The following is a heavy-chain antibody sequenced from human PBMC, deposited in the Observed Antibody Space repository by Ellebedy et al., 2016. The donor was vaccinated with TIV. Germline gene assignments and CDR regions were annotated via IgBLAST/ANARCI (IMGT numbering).Heavy chain of an antibody. CDR3: ARGAPFPYYFDS. CDR1: GGFISNYY. CDR2: FYHSGSN. Sequence: MPGGSLRLSCAVSGGFISNYYWTRIRQSPETGLEWIGYFYHSGSNGSNPSLKSRVTISVDTPKNQFSLKLNSVTAADTAVYYCARGAPFPYYFDSWGQGLLVTVSS. J-gene: IGHJ4*02. V-gene: IGHV4-59*01.